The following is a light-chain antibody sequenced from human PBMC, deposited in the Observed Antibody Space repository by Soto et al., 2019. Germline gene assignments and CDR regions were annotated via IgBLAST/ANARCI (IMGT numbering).Light chain of an antibody. CDR3: QQCHRYLT. V-gene: IGKV1-13*02. CDR2: GAY. Sequence: ALQVTHSPPSLSASVGDRVTITCRASQGIKNDLAWYQQKPGKAPKLLISGAYSLQSGVQSRLRGSASGTEFTLTIRSLQPDDIATYYCQQCHRYLTXGQGTKVDIK. CDR1: QGIKND. J-gene: IGKJ1*01.